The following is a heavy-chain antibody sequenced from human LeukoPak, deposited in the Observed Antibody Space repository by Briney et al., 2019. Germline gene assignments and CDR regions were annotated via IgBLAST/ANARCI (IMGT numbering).Heavy chain of an antibody. CDR1: GFTFSSYA. Sequence: PGGSLRLSCAASGFTFSSYAMSWVRQAPGKGLEWVSAISGSGGSTYYADSVKGRSTISRDNSNNTLYLQMNSLRAEDTAVYYCATGPTIFGVVIIRSPYYFDYWGQGTLVTVSS. J-gene: IGHJ4*02. V-gene: IGHV3-23*01. CDR2: ISGSGGST. D-gene: IGHD3-3*01. CDR3: ATGPTIFGVVIIRSPYYFDY.